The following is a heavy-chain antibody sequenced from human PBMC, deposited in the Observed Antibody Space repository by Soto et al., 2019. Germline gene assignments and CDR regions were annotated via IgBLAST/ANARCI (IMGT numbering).Heavy chain of an antibody. CDR2: LYDVDGS. CDR1: GLTVSGKKY. J-gene: IGHJ3*01. V-gene: IGHV3-53*01. D-gene: IGHD1-1*01. Sequence: DVQLVESGGGLIQPGESLRLSCAAFGLTVSGKKYVAWVRQAPGKGLEWVSALYDVDGSFYADSVKGRFTTSSDSSKTTVYLQMNGLRHDDTAVYYCASGHEREHTYDVWGPGTTVTVSS. CDR3: ASGHEREHTYDV.